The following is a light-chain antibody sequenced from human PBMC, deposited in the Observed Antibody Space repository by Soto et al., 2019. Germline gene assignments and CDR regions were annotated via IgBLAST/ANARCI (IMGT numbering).Light chain of an antibody. J-gene: IGKJ3*01. CDR3: QQSYSTPFT. V-gene: IGKV1-39*01. CDR1: QSISSY. Sequence: DIQMTQSPSSLSASVGDRVTITCRASQSISSYLNWYQQKPGKAPKLLIYAASSLQSRVPSRFSGSGSGTDFTLNISSLQPADFATYYCQQSYSTPFTFGPGTKVDIK. CDR2: AAS.